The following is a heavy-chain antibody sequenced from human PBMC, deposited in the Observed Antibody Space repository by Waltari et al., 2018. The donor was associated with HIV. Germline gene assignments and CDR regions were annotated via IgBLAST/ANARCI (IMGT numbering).Heavy chain of an antibody. CDR3: ARGRDGYNT. J-gene: IGHJ4*02. D-gene: IGHD5-12*01. V-gene: IGHV4-39*01. Sequence: QLQLQESGPGLVKPSETLSLTCTVPGGSISSSSYYWGGIRQPPGKGLEWIGSIYYSGSTYYNPSLKSRVTISVDTSKNQFSLKLSSVTAADTAVYYCARGRDGYNTWGQGTLVTVSS. CDR1: GGSISSSSYY. CDR2: IYYSGST.